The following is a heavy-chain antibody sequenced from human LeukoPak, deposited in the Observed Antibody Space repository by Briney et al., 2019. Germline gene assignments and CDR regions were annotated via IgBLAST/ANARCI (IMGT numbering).Heavy chain of an antibody. CDR3: ARGSEVDYYGSGSYYKRYYYYGTDV. Sequence: VASVKVSCKASGYTFTSYDINWVRQATGQGLEWMGWMNPNSGNTGYAQKFQGRVTMTRNTSISTAYMELSSLRSEDTAVYYCARGSEVDYYGSGSYYKRYYYYGTDVWGQGTTVTVSS. D-gene: IGHD3-10*01. V-gene: IGHV1-8*01. CDR1: GYTFTSYD. CDR2: MNPNSGNT. J-gene: IGHJ6*02.